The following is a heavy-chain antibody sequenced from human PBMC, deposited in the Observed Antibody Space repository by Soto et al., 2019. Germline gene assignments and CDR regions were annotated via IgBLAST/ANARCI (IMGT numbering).Heavy chain of an antibody. CDR1: GGSVDRGDYY. CDR2: VSSYSGST. Sequence: PSETLSLTCTVSGGSVDRGDYYWTWIRQPPGKGLEWIAYVSSYSGSTYYNPSLKSRVTISVDTSKNQFSLKLSSVTAADTAVYYCARPFDYWGQGTLVTVSS. V-gene: IGHV4-30-4*01. J-gene: IGHJ4*02. CDR3: ARPFDY.